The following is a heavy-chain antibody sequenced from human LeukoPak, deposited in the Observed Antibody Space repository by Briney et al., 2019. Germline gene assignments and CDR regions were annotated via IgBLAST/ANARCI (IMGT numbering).Heavy chain of an antibody. CDR1: GFTFSSHA. CDR3: AKDGGLWVSAHWGDS. Sequence: GGSLRLSCAASGFTFSSHAMSWVRQAPGKGLEWVSAISISGGSTYYADSVEGRFTVSRDDSKNTLYLQMNSLRAEDTAVYYCAKDGGLWVSAHWGDSWGRGTLVTVSS. V-gene: IGHV3-23*01. CDR2: ISISGGST. D-gene: IGHD7-27*01. J-gene: IGHJ4*02.